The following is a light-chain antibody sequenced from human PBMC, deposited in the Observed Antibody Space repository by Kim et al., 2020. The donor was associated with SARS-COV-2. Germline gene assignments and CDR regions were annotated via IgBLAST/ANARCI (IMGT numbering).Light chain of an antibody. CDR2: GAS. V-gene: IGKV3-20*01. CDR1: QSVSNNY. Sequence: SPGERATLSCRASQSVSNNYLAWYQQKPGPAPRLLIYGASSRATGIPDRFSGRGSGTDFTFSISRLEPEDFAVYYCQQYGSSPLTFCGGTKVDIK. CDR3: QQYGSSPLT. J-gene: IGKJ4*01.